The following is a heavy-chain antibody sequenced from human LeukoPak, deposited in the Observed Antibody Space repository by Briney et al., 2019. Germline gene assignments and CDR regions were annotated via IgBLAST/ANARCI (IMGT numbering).Heavy chain of an antibody. J-gene: IGHJ4*02. D-gene: IGHD6-6*01. Sequence: GGSLRLSCAASGFTFSSYAMSWVRQAPGKGLEWVSAISGSGGSAYYADTVKGRFTISRDNSKNTLYLQMNSLRAEDTAVYYCAKMASSSSSLSYWGQGTLVTVSS. V-gene: IGHV3-23*01. CDR2: ISGSGGSA. CDR3: AKMASSSSSLSY. CDR1: GFTFSSYA.